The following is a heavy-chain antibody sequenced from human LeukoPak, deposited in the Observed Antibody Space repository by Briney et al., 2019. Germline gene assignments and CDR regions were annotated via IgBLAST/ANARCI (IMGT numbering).Heavy chain of an antibody. CDR2: ISGSGGTI. CDR3: AKFFAPSGGASGWTWAIDY. D-gene: IGHD6-25*01. CDR1: GFTFSSYA. J-gene: IGHJ4*02. V-gene: IGHV3-23*01. Sequence: GGSLRLSCAASGFTFSSYAMTWVRQPPGKGLEWDAAISGSGGTIYSADSAKGRYTISRDNFKNTLYLQMNGLRVEDSALYYCAKFFAPSGGASGWTWAIDYWGQGTLVTVSS.